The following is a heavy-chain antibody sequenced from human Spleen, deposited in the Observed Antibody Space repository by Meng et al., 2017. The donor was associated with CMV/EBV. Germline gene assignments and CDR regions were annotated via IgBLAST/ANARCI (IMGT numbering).Heavy chain of an antibody. J-gene: IGHJ4*02. D-gene: IGHD3-10*01. Sequence: SETLSLTCTVSGGSISSGGYCWSWIRQHPGKGLEWIGYIYYSGSTYYNPSLKSRVTISVDTSKNQFSLKLSSVTAADTAMYYCARDRVGGFYVDYWGPGTLVTVSS. CDR3: ARDRVGGFYVDY. CDR2: IYYSGST. CDR1: GGSISSGGYC. V-gene: IGHV4-31*03.